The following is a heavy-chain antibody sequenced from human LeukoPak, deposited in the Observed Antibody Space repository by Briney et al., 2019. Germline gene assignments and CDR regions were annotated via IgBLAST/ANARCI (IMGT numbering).Heavy chain of an antibody. CDR2: IDPSGGST. CDR3: ARNDQRGYNHGSPDY. Sequence: ASVKVSCEASGYTFTNYYIHWVRQAPGQGLEWMGIIDPSGGSTAYAQKFQGRVTMTRDTSTSTVHMEPRSLTSEDTAVYYCARNDQRGYNHGSPDYWGQGTLVIVSS. D-gene: IGHD5-18*01. CDR1: GYTFTNYY. J-gene: IGHJ4*02. V-gene: IGHV1-46*01.